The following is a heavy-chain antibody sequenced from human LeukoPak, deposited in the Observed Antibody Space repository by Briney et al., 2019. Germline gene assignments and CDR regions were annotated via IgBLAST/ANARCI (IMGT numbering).Heavy chain of an antibody. V-gene: IGHV3-30*04. CDR3: ARVRQLWSNFDY. J-gene: IGHJ4*02. CDR1: GFTFSSYA. Sequence: GGSLRLSCAASGFTFSSYAMHWVRQAPGKGLEWVAVISYDGSNKYYADSVKGRFTISRDNSKNTLYLQMNGLRAEDTAVYYCARVRQLWSNFDYWGQGTLVTVSS. D-gene: IGHD5-18*01. CDR2: ISYDGSNK.